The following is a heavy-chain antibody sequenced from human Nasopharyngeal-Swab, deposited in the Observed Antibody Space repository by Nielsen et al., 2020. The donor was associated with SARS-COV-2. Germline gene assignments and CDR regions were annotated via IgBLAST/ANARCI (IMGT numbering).Heavy chain of an antibody. CDR1: GFTFSSYA. J-gene: IGHJ6*02. D-gene: IGHD2-15*01. CDR3: ARDLHCSGGSCYSYGMDV. Sequence: GGSLRLSCAASGFTFSSYAMHWVRQAPGKGLEWVANIKQDGSEKDYVDSVKGRFTISRDNAKNSLYLQMNSLRAEDTAVYYCARDLHCSGGSCYSYGMDVWGQGTTVTVSS. V-gene: IGHV3-7*01. CDR2: IKQDGSEK.